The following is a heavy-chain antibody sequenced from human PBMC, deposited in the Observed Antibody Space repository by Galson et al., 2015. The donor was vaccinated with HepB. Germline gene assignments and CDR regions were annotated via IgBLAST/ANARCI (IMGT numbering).Heavy chain of an antibody. V-gene: IGHV4-4*07. D-gene: IGHD5-18*01. CDR2: IYTSGST. CDR1: GGSMSTYY. CDR3: ARQFSGFSYGYGRFDP. Sequence: ETLSLTCTVSGGSMSTYYWSWIRQPAGKGLEWIWRIYTSGSTHYNPSPRSRVTMSIDTSKNQFSLSLRSVTAADTAVYDCARQFSGFSYGYGRFDPWGQGTLVTVSS. J-gene: IGHJ5*02.